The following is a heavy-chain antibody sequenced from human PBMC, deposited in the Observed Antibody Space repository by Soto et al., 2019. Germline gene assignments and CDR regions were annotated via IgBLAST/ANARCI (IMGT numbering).Heavy chain of an antibody. Sequence: ESGGGVVQPGRSLRLSCAASGFTFSSYTIHWVRQAPGKWLEWVAVIWYDGTNKYYAESVKGRFTISRDNSKNTLYLQMNSLRAEDTAVYYCARSMSTGTNPYFDYWGQGTLVTVSS. V-gene: IGHV3-33*01. CDR1: GFTFSSYT. CDR2: IWYDGTNK. J-gene: IGHJ4*02. D-gene: IGHD3-9*01. CDR3: ARSMSTGTNPYFDY.